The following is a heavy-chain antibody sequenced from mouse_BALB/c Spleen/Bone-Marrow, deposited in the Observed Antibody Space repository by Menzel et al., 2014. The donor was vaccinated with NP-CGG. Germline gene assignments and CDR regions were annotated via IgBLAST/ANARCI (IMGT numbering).Heavy chain of an antibody. D-gene: IGHD4-1*01. CDR3: TRGGNWDDFDV. V-gene: IGHV5-17*02. CDR1: GFTFSSFG. CDR2: ISSGSSTI. J-gene: IGHJ1*01. Sequence: VQLKESGGGLVQPGGPRRLSCAASGFTFSSFGMHWVRQAPEKGLEWVAYISSGSSTIFYVDTVKGRFTISRDNPKNTLFLQMTSLRSEDTAMYYCTRGGNWDDFDVWGAGTTVTVSS.